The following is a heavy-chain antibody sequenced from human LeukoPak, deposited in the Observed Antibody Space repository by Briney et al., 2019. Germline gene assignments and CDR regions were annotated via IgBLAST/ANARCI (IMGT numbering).Heavy chain of an antibody. CDR3: AELGITMIGGV. D-gene: IGHD3-10*02. J-gene: IGHJ6*04. Sequence: GGSLRLSCAASGFTFSSYWMSWVRQAPGKGLEWVANIKQDGSEKYYVDSVKGRFTISRDNANNSLYLQMNSLRAEDTAVYYCAELGITMIGGVWGKGTTVTISS. V-gene: IGHV3-7*01. CDR2: IKQDGSEK. CDR1: GFTFSSYW.